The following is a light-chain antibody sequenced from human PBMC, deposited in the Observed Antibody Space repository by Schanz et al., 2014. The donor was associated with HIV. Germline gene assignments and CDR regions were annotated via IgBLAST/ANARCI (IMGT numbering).Light chain of an antibody. J-gene: IGKJ2*01. V-gene: IGKV3-20*01. CDR2: GAS. Sequence: IVLTQSPGTLSLSPGERATLSCRASQSVSSSYLAWYQQKPGQAPRLLIYGASSRATGIPDRFSGSGSGTDFTLTISRLEPADFAVYYCQHYGTSPGYTFGQGTKLEIK. CDR1: QSVSSSY. CDR3: QHYGTSPGYT.